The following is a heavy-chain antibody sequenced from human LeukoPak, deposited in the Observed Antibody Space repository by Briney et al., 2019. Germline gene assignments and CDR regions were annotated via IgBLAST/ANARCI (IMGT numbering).Heavy chain of an antibody. J-gene: IGHJ6*04. CDR1: GYTFISYG. V-gene: IGHV1-18*01. Sequence: ASVKVSCKASGYTFISYGISWERQAPGQGLEWMVWISAYNGNTNYAQKLQGRVTMTTDTSTSTAYMDLRSMRSDDTAVYYCARNVIVLLELQNWGKGTTVTVSS. D-gene: IGHD1-7*01. CDR2: ISAYNGNT. CDR3: ARNVIVLLELQN.